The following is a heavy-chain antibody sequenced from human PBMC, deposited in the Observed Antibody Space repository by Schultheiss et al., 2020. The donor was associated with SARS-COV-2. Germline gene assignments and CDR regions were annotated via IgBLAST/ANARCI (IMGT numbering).Heavy chain of an antibody. CDR3: ARNAARLITRAQFDY. Sequence: GGSLRLSCVLSGFTFSQSRMHWVRQAPGKGLEWVSAISGSGGSTYYADSVKGRFTISRDNSKNTLYLQMNSLRAEDTAVYYCARNAARLITRAQFDYWGQGTLVTVSS. J-gene: IGHJ4*02. D-gene: IGHD6-6*01. CDR1: GFTFSQSR. V-gene: IGHV3-23*01. CDR2: ISGSGGST.